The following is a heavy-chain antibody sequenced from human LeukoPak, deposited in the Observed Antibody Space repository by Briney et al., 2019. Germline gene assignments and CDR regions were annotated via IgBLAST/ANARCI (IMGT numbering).Heavy chain of an antibody. CDR2: FYYSGNT. CDR1: GGSISSNSYY. D-gene: IGHD6-19*01. CDR3: ASRESSGWYAY. V-gene: IGHV4-39*07. J-gene: IGHJ4*02. Sequence: SETLSLTCSVSGGSISSNSYYWGWIRQPPGKGLEWIGSFYYSGNTYYNPSLKSRVTISVDTSMNQFSLKLTSVTAADTAVYYCASRESSGWYAYWGQGTLVTVSS.